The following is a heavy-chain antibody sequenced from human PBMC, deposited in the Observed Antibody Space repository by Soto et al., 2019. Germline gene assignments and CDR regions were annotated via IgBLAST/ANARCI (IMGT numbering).Heavy chain of an antibody. V-gene: IGHV3-30-3*01. CDR3: SRLAMNPYVLRYFGWSLSPNDAFDI. J-gene: IGHJ3*02. CDR1: GFTFSYYA. Sequence: PGGSLRLSCTASGFTFSYYAVHWVRQAPGKGLEWVAVMSYDGTHKYYADSVKGRFTISRDNSENTLYLQMHSLRPEDTAVYYCSRLAMNPYVLRYFGWSLSPNDAFDIWGQGTMVTVS. D-gene: IGHD3-9*01. CDR2: MSYDGTHK.